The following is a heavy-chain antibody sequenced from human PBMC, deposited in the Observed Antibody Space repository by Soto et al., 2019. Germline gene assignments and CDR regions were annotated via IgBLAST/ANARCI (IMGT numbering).Heavy chain of an antibody. CDR3: ARDRWVAVAGTGDYGIDV. CDR1: GGTFSSYV. CDR2: IIPIFGTA. J-gene: IGHJ6*02. Sequence: QVQLVQSGAEVKKPGSSVKVSCKASGGTFSSYVISWVRQAPGQGLEWMGGIIPIFGTANYAQKFQGRVTITADESTSTAYMELSSLGAEDTAVYYCARDRWVAVAGTGDYGIDVWGQGTTVTVSS. V-gene: IGHV1-69*01. D-gene: IGHD6-19*01.